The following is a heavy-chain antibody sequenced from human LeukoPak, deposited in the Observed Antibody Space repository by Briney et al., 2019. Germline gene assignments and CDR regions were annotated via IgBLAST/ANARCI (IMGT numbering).Heavy chain of an antibody. D-gene: IGHD5-12*01. CDR2: ISSSSSTI. Sequence: GGSLRLSCAASGFTFSSYWMTWVRQAPGKGLEWVSYISSSSSTIYYADSVKGRFTISRDNAKNSLYLQMNSLRAEDTAVYYCARGVATLNYWGQGTLVTVSS. CDR1: GFTFSSYW. V-gene: IGHV3-48*01. CDR3: ARGVATLNY. J-gene: IGHJ4*02.